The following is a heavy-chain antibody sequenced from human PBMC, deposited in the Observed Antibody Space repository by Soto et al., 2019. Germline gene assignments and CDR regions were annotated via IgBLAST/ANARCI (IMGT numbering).Heavy chain of an antibody. Sequence: QVQLVESGGGLVKPGGSLRLSCAASGFTFSDYYMSWIRQAPGKGLEWVSYISSSGSTIYYADSVKGRFTISRDNANNSLYLQLNSLRDEDTVVYYCARAYSISTSCYWSYYYYYCMDVWGQGSTVTVSS. J-gene: IGHJ6*02. V-gene: IGHV3-11*01. CDR3: ARAYSISTSCYWSYYYYYCMDV. D-gene: IGHD2-2*01. CDR2: ISSSGSTI. CDR1: GFTFSDYY.